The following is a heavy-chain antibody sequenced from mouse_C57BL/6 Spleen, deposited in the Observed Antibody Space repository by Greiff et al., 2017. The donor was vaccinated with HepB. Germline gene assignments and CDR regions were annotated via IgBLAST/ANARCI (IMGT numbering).Heavy chain of an antibody. D-gene: IGHD4-1*01. Sequence: VQLQQSGPGLVAPSQSLSITCTVSGFSLTSYGVHWVRQPPGKGLEWLVVICSDGSTTYNSALKSRLSISNDNSKSQVFLKMNSLQTDDTAMYYCARHEDTGWYFDVWGTGTTVTVSS. CDR1: GFSLTSYG. CDR2: ICSDGST. V-gene: IGHV2-6-1*01. J-gene: IGHJ1*03. CDR3: ARHEDTGWYFDV.